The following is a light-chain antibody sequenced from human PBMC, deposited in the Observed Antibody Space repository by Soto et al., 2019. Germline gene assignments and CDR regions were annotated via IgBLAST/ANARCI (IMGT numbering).Light chain of an antibody. J-gene: IGKJ5*01. V-gene: IGKV3-15*01. Sequence: EIVMTQSPATLSVSPGERATLSCRASQSVRSTLACYKQKPGKVPRLLIYVASTKATSIPARFSGSGSGTEFSLTISSLQSEDFAVYYCQQYNNWPPITFGQGTRLEIK. CDR3: QQYNNWPPIT. CDR2: VAS. CDR1: QSVRST.